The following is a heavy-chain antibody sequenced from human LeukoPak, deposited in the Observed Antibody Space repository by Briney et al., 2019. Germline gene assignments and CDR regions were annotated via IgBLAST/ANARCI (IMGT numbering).Heavy chain of an antibody. CDR2: IIPIFGTA. CDR3: ARDLPVVPAALGY. V-gene: IGHV1-69*05. D-gene: IGHD2-2*01. J-gene: IGHJ4*02. Sequence: SVNVSCKASGGTFSSYAISWVRHTPGQGLEWMGGIIPIFGTANYAHKFQGRVTITKDQSTSTAYMELSSLRSEDTVVYYCARDLPVVPAALGYWGQRTLVTVSS. CDR1: GGTFSSYA.